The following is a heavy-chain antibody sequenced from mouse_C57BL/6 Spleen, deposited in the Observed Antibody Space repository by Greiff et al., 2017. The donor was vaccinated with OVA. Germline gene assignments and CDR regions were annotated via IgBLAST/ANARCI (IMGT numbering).Heavy chain of an antibody. CDR3: ARVGSRGGYFDV. D-gene: IGHD1-1*01. CDR2: IYPGDGDT. CDR1: GYAFSSSC. V-gene: IGHV1-82*01. J-gene: IGHJ1*03. Sequence: VKLQQSGPELVKPGASVKISCKASGYAFSSSCMHWVKQRPGKGLEWIGRIYPGDGDTNYNGKFKGKATLTADKSSSTAYMQLSSLTSEDSAVYFGARVGSRGGYFDVWGTGTTVTVSS.